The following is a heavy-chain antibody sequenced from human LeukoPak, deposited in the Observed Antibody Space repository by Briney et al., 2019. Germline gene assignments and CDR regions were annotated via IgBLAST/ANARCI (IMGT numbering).Heavy chain of an antibody. V-gene: IGHV4-39*01. CDR3: ASSRLVVLWFDYIHRDGNFDP. D-gene: IGHD3-10*01. CDR1: GGSISSSSYY. J-gene: IGHJ5*02. Sequence: PSETLSLTCTVSGGSISSSSYYWGWIRQPPGKGLEWIGSIYYSGSTYYNPSLKSRVTISVDTSKNQFSLKLSSVTAADTAVYYCASSRLVVLWFDYIHRDGNFDPWGQGTLVTVSS. CDR2: IYYSGST.